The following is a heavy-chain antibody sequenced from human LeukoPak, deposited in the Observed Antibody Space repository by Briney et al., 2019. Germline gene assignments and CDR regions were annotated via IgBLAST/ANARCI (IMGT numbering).Heavy chain of an antibody. CDR3: ARDRITVVNTYDY. D-gene: IGHD4-23*01. J-gene: IGHJ4*02. V-gene: IGHV3-21*01. Sequence: GGSLRLSCAASGFTFSSYSMNWVRQAPGKGLEWVSSISSSSSYIYYADSVKGRFTISRDNAKNSLYLQMNSLRAEDTAVYYCARDRITVVNTYDYWGQGTLVTVSS. CDR1: GFTFSSYS. CDR2: ISSSSSYI.